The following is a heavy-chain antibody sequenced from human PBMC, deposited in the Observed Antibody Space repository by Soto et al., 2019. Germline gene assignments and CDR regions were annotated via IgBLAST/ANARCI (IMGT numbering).Heavy chain of an antibody. CDR1: GGTFSSYT. CDR3: ARVDFWSGYQIDY. D-gene: IGHD3-3*01. J-gene: IGHJ4*02. CDR2: IIPILGIA. Sequence: SVKVSCKASGGTFSSYTIGWVRKAPGQGLEWMGRIIPILGIANYAQKFQGRVTITADKSTSTAYMELSSLRSEDTAVYYCARVDFWSGYQIDYWGQGTLVTVSS. V-gene: IGHV1-69*02.